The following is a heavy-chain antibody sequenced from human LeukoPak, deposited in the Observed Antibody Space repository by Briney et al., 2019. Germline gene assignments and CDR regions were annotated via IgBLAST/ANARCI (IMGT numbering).Heavy chain of an antibody. V-gene: IGHV4-4*07. CDR3: ARISTVTTPYYYGMDV. CDR1: GGSISSYY. Sequence: PSETLSLTCTVSGGSISSYYWSWIRQPAGKGLEWIGRVYTSGSTNYNPSLKSRVTMSVDTSKNQFSLKLSSVTAADTAVYYCARISTVTTPYYYGMDVWGQGTTVTVSS. CDR2: VYTSGST. D-gene: IGHD4-17*01. J-gene: IGHJ6*02.